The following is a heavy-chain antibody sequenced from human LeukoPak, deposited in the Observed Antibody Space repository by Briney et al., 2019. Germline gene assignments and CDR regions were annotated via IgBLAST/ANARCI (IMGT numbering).Heavy chain of an antibody. CDR2: IGSVGHST. CDR3: AKDIKLSI. CDR1: GFRFSDAA. J-gene: IGHJ3*02. Sequence: PGGSLRFSCAASGFRFSDAAMTWVRQAPGKGLEWVSLIGSVGHSTYYGDSVKGRFTISRDNSKNTLSLQMNSLRVEDTAIYYCAKDIKLSILGLGTMVTVSS. V-gene: IGHV3-23*01. D-gene: IGHD3-16*02.